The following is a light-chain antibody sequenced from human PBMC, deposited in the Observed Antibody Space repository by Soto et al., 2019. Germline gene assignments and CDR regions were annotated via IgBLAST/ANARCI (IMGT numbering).Light chain of an antibody. Sequence: DIQMTQSPSSLSASVGDRGTIACRASQRISTYLNWYQQKPGKAPKLLIYAASTLQSGVPSRFSGSGSGTDVTLTISSLQPEDFATYYCQQSYSTPHTFGQGTKLEIK. J-gene: IGKJ2*01. CDR3: QQSYSTPHT. V-gene: IGKV1-39*01. CDR2: AAS. CDR1: QRISTY.